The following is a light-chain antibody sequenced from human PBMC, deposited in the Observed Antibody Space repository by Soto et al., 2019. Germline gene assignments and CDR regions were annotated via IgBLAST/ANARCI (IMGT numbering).Light chain of an antibody. CDR2: GAF. V-gene: IGKV3-11*01. CDR3: QQRSDWPRT. CDR1: QSVSSN. J-gene: IGKJ1*01. Sequence: EIVMTQSPVTLSVSPGERVTLSCRASQSVSSNLAWYQQKPGQAPSLLIYGAFTRATGIPARFSGTGSGTEFTLTISSLEPEDFAVYYCQQRSDWPRTLGQGTKVDIK.